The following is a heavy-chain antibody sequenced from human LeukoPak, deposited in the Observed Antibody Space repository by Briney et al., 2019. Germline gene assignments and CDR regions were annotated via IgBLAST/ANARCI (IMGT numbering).Heavy chain of an antibody. V-gene: IGHV4-61*01. Sequence: SETLSLTCTVSGGSASSGSYYWSWIRQPPGKGLEWIGYIYYSGSTNYNPSLKSRVTISVDTSKNQFSLKLSSVTAADTAVYYCASHSDGSGWYGEGLDYWGQGTLVTVSS. J-gene: IGHJ4*02. D-gene: IGHD6-19*01. CDR1: GGSASSGSYY. CDR2: IYYSGST. CDR3: ASHSDGSGWYGEGLDY.